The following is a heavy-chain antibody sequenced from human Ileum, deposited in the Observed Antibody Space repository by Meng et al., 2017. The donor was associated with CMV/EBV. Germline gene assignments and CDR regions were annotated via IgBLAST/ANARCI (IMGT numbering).Heavy chain of an antibody. Sequence: GGSLRLSCGAASGFSVSENYMNWVRQAPGKGLEWVSVIYGGGTTHYADSVKGRFTISRDNSKSTLFLQMDSLRAEDTAVYYCAGESGVPNGMDVWGQGNMVTVSS. CDR2: IYGGGTT. D-gene: IGHD2-2*01. CDR3: AGESGVPNGMDV. CDR1: GFSVSENY. J-gene: IGHJ6*02. V-gene: IGHV3-53*01.